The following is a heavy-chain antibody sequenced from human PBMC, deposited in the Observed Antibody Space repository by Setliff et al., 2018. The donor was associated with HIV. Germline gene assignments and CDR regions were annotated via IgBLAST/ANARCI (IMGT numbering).Heavy chain of an antibody. V-gene: IGHV4-59*11. CDR3: ARVARVHPFDP. J-gene: IGHJ5*02. Sequence: SETLSLTCSVFGGSMNSHYWSWIRQPPGKGLEWIGLIYYTGIPTYNTSLESRVTMSVDRSKNQFSLRLTSVTAADTAMYYCARVARVHPFDPWGQGTLVTAPQ. CDR2: IYYTGIP. CDR1: GGSMNSHY.